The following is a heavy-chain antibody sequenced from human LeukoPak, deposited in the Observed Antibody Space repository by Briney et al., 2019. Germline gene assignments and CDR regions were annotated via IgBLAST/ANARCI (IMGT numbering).Heavy chain of an antibody. CDR1: GFTLSSYW. V-gene: IGHV3-7*01. Sequence: PGGSLRLSCAASGFTLSSYWMTWVRQAPGKGLEWVANIKPDGSEKYYVDSVKGRFTVSRDNAKDSLYLQMNSLRAEDTAVYFCARDSHWSTDYWGQGTLVTVSS. CDR3: ARDSHWSTDY. J-gene: IGHJ4*02. CDR2: IKPDGSEK.